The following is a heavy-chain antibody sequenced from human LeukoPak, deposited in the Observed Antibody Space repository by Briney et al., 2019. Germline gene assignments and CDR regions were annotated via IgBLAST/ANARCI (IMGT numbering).Heavy chain of an antibody. V-gene: IGHV3-23*01. Sequence: PGGSLRLSCAASGFTFSRYAMSWVRQAPGKGLEWVSSISGSGGSTYYTGSVKGRFTISRDNSKNTLYLQMNSLIAEDTAVYYCANAPYHTYNYWGHGTLVTVSS. CDR1: GFTFSRYA. CDR3: ANAPYHTYNY. CDR2: ISGSGGST. D-gene: IGHD3-16*01. J-gene: IGHJ4*01.